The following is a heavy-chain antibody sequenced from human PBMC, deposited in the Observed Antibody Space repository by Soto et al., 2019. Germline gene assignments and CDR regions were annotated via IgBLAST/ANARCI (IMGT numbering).Heavy chain of an antibody. CDR1: GGSFSGYY. CDR3: ARGCSSWYNNWFDP. CDR2: INHSGST. Sequence: QVQLQQWGAGLLKPSETLSLTCAVYGGSFSGYYWSWIRQPPGKGLEWIGEINHSGSTNYNPSLKSRVTISVDTSKSQFSLKLSSVTAADTAVYYCARGCSSWYNNWFDPWGQGTLVTVSS. V-gene: IGHV4-34*01. D-gene: IGHD6-13*01. J-gene: IGHJ5*02.